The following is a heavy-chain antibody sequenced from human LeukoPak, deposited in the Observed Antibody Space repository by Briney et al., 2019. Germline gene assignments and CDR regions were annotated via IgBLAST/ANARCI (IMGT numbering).Heavy chain of an antibody. CDR2: IRYDGSRK. CDR1: GFIFSNYA. CDR3: ATETPDTSGSKLDY. V-gene: IGHV3-30*02. Sequence: GGSLRLSCAASGFIFSNYAMHWVRQAAGKGLEWVAYIRYDGSRKYDADSVNGRFTISRDNSKDTLYLQVHSLRGEDTAVYYCATETPDTSGSKLDYWGQGTLVTVSS. D-gene: IGHD3-22*01. J-gene: IGHJ4*02.